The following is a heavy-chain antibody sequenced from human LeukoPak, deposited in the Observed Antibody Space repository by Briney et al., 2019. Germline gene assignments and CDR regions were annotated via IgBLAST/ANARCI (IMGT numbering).Heavy chain of an antibody. CDR3: TTGGRRTAVGGSPPTLDY. Sequence: GGSLRLSCAASGFTFSSYSMNWVRQAPGKALECVSSISSSSSYIYYADSVKGRFTISRDNAKNSLYLQMNSLTTEDTAVYFCTTGGRRTAVGGSPPTLDYWGQGTLVTVSS. CDR2: ISSSSSYI. V-gene: IGHV3-21*03. D-gene: IGHD6-19*01. CDR1: GFTFSSYS. J-gene: IGHJ4*02.